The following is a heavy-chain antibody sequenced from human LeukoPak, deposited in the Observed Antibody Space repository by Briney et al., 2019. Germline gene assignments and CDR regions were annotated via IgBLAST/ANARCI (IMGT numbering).Heavy chain of an antibody. D-gene: IGHD3-22*01. CDR3: ARESSYHYDSSGSEIDY. V-gene: IGHV3-21*01. Sequence: PGGSLRLSCAASGFTLSSYSMNWVRQAPGKGLEWVSSISSSSSYIYYADSVKGRFTISRDNAKNSLYLQMNSLRAEDTAVYYCARESSYHYDSSGSEIDYWGQGTLVTVSS. CDR2: ISSSSSYI. J-gene: IGHJ4*02. CDR1: GFTLSSYS.